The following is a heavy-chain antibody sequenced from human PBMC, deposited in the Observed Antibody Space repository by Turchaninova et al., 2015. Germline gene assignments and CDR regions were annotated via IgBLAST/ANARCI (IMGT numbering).Heavy chain of an antibody. J-gene: IGHJ3*01. CDR3: TLSGPNPDAADF. Sequence: EMQLVESGGGLVQPGGSLRLSCSASGFIVSDYYMDWVRKAPGKGLEWVGRIRNKARRYTTEYAASVRDRFTILRDGSERSLFLQMNRLKVEDTALYYCTLSGPNPDAADFRGQGTLVTVSS. V-gene: IGHV3-72*01. D-gene: IGHD3-3*01. CDR1: GFIVSDYY. CDR2: IRNKARRYTT.